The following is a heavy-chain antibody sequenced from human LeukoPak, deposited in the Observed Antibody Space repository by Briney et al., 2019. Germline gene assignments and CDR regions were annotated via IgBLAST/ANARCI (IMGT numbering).Heavy chain of an antibody. Sequence: PSETLSLTCAVYGGPFSGYYWSWIRQPPGKGLERIGEINHSGSTNYNPSLKSRVTISVDTSKNQFSLKLSSVTAADTAVYYCARGYSNWDYWGQGTLVTVSS. CDR3: ARGYSNWDY. CDR2: INHSGST. J-gene: IGHJ4*02. CDR1: GGPFSGYY. V-gene: IGHV4-34*01. D-gene: IGHD4-11*01.